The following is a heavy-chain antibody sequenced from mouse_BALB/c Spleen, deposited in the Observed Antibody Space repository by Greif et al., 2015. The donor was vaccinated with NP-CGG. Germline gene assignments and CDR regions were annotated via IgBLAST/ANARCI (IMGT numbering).Heavy chain of an antibody. CDR3: ARGSHYYAMDY. D-gene: IGHD6-2*01. Sequence: EVKLMESGGGLVKPGGSLKLSCAASGFTFSSYAMSWVRQSPEKRLEWVAEISSGGSYTYYPDTVTGRFTISRDNAKNTLYLEMSSLRSEDTAMYYRARGSHYYAMDYWGQGTSVTVSS. CDR1: GFTFSSYA. V-gene: IGHV5-9-4*01. J-gene: IGHJ4*01. CDR2: ISSGGSYT.